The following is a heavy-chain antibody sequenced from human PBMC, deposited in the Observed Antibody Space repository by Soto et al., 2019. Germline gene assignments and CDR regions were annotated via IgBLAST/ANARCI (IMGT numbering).Heavy chain of an antibody. D-gene: IGHD4-17*01. CDR1: GFTLSSYG. CDR2: ISYDGSNK. J-gene: IGHJ4*02. V-gene: IGHV3-30*18. Sequence: QVQLVESGGGVVQPGRSLRLSCAASGFTLSSYGMHWVRQAPGKGLEWVAVISYDGSNKYYADSVKGRFTISRDNSKNTLYLQMNSLRAEDTAVYYCAKDHLMTTVTTVGYWGQGTLVTVSS. CDR3: AKDHLMTTVTTVGY.